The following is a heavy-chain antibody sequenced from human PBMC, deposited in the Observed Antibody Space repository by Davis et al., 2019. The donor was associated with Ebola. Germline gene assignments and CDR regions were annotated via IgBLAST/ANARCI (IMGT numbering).Heavy chain of an antibody. Sequence: GESLKISCRVSGFTLSDNWMSWVRQVPGKGLVWVSSINSDGTTKTDADSVKGRFTVSRDNAKNTLYLQMNNLGAEDTGVYYCAKTPGVVVIAILFDYWGQGSLVTVSS. CDR2: INSDGTTK. J-gene: IGHJ4*02. D-gene: IGHD2-21*01. CDR1: GFTLSDNW. V-gene: IGHV3-74*01. CDR3: AKTPGVVVIAILFDY.